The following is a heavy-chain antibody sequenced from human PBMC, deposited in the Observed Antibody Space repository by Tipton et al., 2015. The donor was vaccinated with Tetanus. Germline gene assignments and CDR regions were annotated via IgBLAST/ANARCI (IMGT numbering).Heavy chain of an antibody. CDR3: AKDPASRGWFDP. CDR1: GFTFSNHW. V-gene: IGHV3-74*03. J-gene: IGHJ5*02. CDR2: INNDGSSI. Sequence: SLRLSCAASGFTFSNHWMHWVRHVPGKGLLWVSRINNDGSSIVYADSVRGRFTISRDNAKNTLYLQMNSLRDEDTAVYYCAKDPASRGWFDPWGQGTLVSVSS.